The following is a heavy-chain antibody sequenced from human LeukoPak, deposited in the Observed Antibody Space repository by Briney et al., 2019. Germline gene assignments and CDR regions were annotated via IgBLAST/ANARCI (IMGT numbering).Heavy chain of an antibody. CDR3: ARAPSTVTTWDYYYYMDV. CDR1: GFTFSSYS. J-gene: IGHJ6*03. D-gene: IGHD4-17*01. Sequence: GGSLRLSCAASGFTFSSYSMNWVRQAPGKGLEWVSYISSSSSTIYYADSVKGQFTISRDNAKNSLYLQMNSLRAEDTAVYYCARAPSTVTTWDYYYYMDVWGKGTTVTVSS. CDR2: ISSSSSTI. V-gene: IGHV3-48*01.